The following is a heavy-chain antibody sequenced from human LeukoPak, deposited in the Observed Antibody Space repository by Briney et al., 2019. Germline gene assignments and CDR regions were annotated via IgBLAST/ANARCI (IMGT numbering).Heavy chain of an antibody. CDR1: GGSISSSSYY. CDR2: IYYSGTI. CDR3: ARHPYRGLAGVGYNSSPGAFDI. V-gene: IGHV4-39*01. D-gene: IGHD5-12*01. J-gene: IGHJ3*02. Sequence: SETLSLTCTVSGGSISSSSYYWGWIRQPPGKGLEWIGSIYYSGTIYYNPSLKSRVTISVDTSKNQFSLKLSSVTAADTAVYYCARHPYRGLAGVGYNSSPGAFDIWGQGTMVTVSS.